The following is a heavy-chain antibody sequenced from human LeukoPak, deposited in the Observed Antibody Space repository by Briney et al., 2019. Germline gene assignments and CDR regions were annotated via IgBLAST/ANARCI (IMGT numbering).Heavy chain of an antibody. J-gene: IGHJ4*02. CDR2: ISPGGGGT. CDR1: GYTFTRHY. Sequence: ASVKVSCKASGYTFTRHYIHWVRQAPGQGLEWMGLISPGGGGTSYAQKFQGRVIMTGDTSTGTVYMELSSLRSEDTALYYCARDEVAGVYYFDYWGQGTLVTVSS. D-gene: IGHD6-13*01. CDR3: ARDEVAGVYYFDY. V-gene: IGHV1-46*01.